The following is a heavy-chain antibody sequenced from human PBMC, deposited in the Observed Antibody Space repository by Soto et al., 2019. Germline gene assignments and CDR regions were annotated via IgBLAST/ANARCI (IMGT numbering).Heavy chain of an antibody. V-gene: IGHV3-48*02. Sequence: EVQLTESGGGLVQPGGSLRLSCTASGFTFSNYAMNWVRQAPGKGLEWVSYISSSSTTIHYADSVKGRFTSSRDNAKDSLYLTMTSLREEDTAMYYCASCGGNYASGGQGVDVWGPGTKVTVSS. CDR2: ISSSSTTI. CDR1: GFTFSNYA. J-gene: IGHJ3*01. D-gene: IGHD2-15*01. CDR3: ASCGGNYASGGQGVDV.